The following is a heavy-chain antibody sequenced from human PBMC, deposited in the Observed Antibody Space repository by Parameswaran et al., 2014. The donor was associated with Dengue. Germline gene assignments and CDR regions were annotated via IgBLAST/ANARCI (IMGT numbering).Heavy chain of an antibody. V-gene: IGHV4-59*01. CDR2: IYYSGST. J-gene: IGHJ2*01. CDR3: ARIEFDSGWNGWYFDL. Sequence: WIRQPPGKGLEWIGNIYYSGSTNYNPSLKSRVTISVDTPKNQFSLKLSSVTAADTAVFYCARIEFDSGWNGWYFDLWGRGTLVTVSS. D-gene: IGHD6-19*01.